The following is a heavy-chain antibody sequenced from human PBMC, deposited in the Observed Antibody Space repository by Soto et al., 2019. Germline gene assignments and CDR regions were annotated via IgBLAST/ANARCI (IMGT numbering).Heavy chain of an antibody. Sequence: EVQLLESGGGLVQPGGSLRLSCAASGFTFSIYAMSFVRQTPGKGLEWVSGISGSGGNTYYAESVKGRFTISRDNSRNTVYLQMNSLRVDDTAVYYWAKDAYVSGWCLDAFDIWGQGTMVTVSS. CDR2: ISGSGGNT. V-gene: IGHV3-23*01. D-gene: IGHD6-19*01. J-gene: IGHJ3*02. CDR1: GFTFSIYA. CDR3: AKDAYVSGWCLDAFDI.